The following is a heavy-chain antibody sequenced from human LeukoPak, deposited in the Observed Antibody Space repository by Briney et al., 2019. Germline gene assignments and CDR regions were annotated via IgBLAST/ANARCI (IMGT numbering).Heavy chain of an antibody. Sequence: GGSLRLSCAASGFTFNKYSFHWVRQAPGKGLEWVAVISDDGINEYYVDSVKGRFTISRDNSKNTLYLQMNSLRAEDTAVYYCARGWLQLDYWGQGTLVTVSS. CDR2: ISDDGINE. V-gene: IGHV3-30-3*01. CDR1: GFTFNKYS. CDR3: ARGWLQLDY. D-gene: IGHD5-24*01. J-gene: IGHJ4*02.